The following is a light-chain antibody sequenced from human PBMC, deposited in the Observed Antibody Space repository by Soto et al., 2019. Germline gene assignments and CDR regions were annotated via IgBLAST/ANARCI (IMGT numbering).Light chain of an antibody. V-gene: IGLV2-14*01. Sequence: QSALTQPASVSGSRGQSITISCTGTSSDVGGYNYVSWYQQHPGKAPKLMIYDVSNRPSGVSNRFSGSKSGNTASLTISGLQAEDEADYYCSSYTSSSTPFFGGGTKVTVL. CDR1: SSDVGGYNY. CDR3: SSYTSSSTPF. J-gene: IGLJ2*01. CDR2: DVS.